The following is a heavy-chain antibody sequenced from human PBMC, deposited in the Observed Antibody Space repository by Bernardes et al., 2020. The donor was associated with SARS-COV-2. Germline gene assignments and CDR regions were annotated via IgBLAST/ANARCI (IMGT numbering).Heavy chain of an antibody. CDR2: ISWDSAYI. J-gene: IGHJ6*02. V-gene: IGHV3-9*01. CDR3: VKDMGTIISAGYYDNGMDV. CDR1: GFSFEDYA. Sequence: SLRLSCAGSGFSFEDYAMHWVRQVPGKGLEWVSGISWDSAYIAYVDSVKGRFTVSRDNAKDSLYLQMNSLRVEDTAIYYCVKDMGTIISAGYYDNGMDVWGQGTTVTVSS. D-gene: IGHD3-22*01.